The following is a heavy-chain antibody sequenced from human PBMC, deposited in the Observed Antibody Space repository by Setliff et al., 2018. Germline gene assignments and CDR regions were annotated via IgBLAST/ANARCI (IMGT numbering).Heavy chain of an antibody. CDR3: AREQFVGDY. J-gene: IGHJ4*02. V-gene: IGHV3-9*01. D-gene: IGHD3-10*01. CDR2: ISWNSGSI. Sequence: PGGSLRLSCAASGFIFDDYAMHWVRQAPGKGLEWVSGISWNSGSIDYGDSVKGRFTISRDNAKNSLYLQMNSLRAEDTALYYCAREQFVGDYWGQGTLVTVAS. CDR1: GFIFDDYA.